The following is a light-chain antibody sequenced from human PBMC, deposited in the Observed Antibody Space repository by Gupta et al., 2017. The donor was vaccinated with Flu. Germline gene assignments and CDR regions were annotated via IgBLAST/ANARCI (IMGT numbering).Light chain of an antibody. V-gene: IGKV1-33*01. Sequence: DIQMTHSPSSLSASVGDRVTITCQASQDISNYLNWYQQKPGKAPKLLIYDASSLETGVPSRFSGSASGTDFTFTISSLQPEDVAKYYCQQYYNLPTTFGQGTKMEIK. CDR2: DAS. CDR1: QDISNY. J-gene: IGKJ2*01. CDR3: QQYYNLPTT.